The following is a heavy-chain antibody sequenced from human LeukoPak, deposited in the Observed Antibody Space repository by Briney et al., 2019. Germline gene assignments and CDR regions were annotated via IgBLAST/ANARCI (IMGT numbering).Heavy chain of an antibody. D-gene: IGHD1-14*01. V-gene: IGHV4-59*08. CDR3: ARHKNRASWFDP. J-gene: IGHJ5*02. CDR1: GGSISSYY. Sequence: SETLSLTCTVSGGSISSYYWSWIRQPPGKGLEWIGYIYYSGSTDYNPSLKSRVTISVDTSKNQFSLKLSSVTAADTAVYYCARHKNRASWFDPWGQGTLVTVSS. CDR2: IYYSGST.